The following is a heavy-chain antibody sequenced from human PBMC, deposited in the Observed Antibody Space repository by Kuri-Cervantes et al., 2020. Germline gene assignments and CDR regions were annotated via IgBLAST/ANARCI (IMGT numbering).Heavy chain of an antibody. CDR2: ISYDGSNK. CDR1: GFTFSSYA. CDR3: AREQEEGTRGNYLDY. V-gene: IGHV3-30-3*01. Sequence: GESLKISCAASGFTFSSYAMHWVRQAPGKGLEWVAVISYDGSNKYYADSVKGRFTISRDNSKNTLYLQMNSLRAEDTAVYYCAREQEEGTRGNYLDYWGQGTLVTVSS. D-gene: IGHD3-10*01. J-gene: IGHJ4*02.